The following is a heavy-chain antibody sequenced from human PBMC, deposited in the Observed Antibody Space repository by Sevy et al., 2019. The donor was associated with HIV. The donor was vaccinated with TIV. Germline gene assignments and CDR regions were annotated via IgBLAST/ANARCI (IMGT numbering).Heavy chain of an antibody. D-gene: IGHD2-2*01. CDR1: GFTFSTYA. CDR3: AKELPGYQYDISGNLDA. V-gene: IGHV3-23*01. Sequence: GGSLRLSCAASGFTFSTYAMSWVRQAPGKGLEWVSGISGGGISIYYAGSVKGRFTISRDNSKNTLILQMNSQRAEDTAIYYCAKELPGYQYDISGNLDAWSQGRLVTVSS. CDR2: ISGGGISI. J-gene: IGHJ5*02.